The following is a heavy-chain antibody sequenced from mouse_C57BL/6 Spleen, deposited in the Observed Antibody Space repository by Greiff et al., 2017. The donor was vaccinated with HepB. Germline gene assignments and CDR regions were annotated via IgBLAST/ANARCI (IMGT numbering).Heavy chain of an antibody. D-gene: IGHD4-1*01. J-gene: IGHJ3*01. V-gene: IGHV5-17*01. CDR1: GFTFSDYG. Sequence: DVHLVESGGGLVKPGGSLKLSCAASGFTFSDYGMHWVRQAPEKGLEWVAYISSGSSTIYYADTVKGRFTISRDNAKNTLFLQMTSLRSEDTAMYYCARSNWDGWFAYWGQGTLVTVSA. CDR3: ARSNWDGWFAY. CDR2: ISSGSSTI.